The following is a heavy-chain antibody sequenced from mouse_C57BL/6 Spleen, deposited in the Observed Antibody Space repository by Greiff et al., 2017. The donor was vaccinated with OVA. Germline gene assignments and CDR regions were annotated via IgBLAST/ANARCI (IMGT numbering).Heavy chain of an antibody. V-gene: IGHV1-19*01. D-gene: IGHD1-1*01. CDR1: GYTFTDYY. Sequence: EVKLMESGPVLVKPGASVKMSCKASGYTFTDYYMNWVKQSHGKSLEWIGVINPYNGGTSYNQKFKGKATLTVDKSSSTAYMELNSLTSEDSAVYYCARDPSITTVVATDAMDYWGQGTSVTVSS. CDR3: ARDPSITTVVATDAMDY. J-gene: IGHJ4*01. CDR2: INPYNGGT.